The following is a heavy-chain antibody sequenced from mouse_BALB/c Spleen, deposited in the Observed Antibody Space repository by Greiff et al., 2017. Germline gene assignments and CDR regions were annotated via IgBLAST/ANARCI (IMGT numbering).Heavy chain of an antibody. V-gene: IGHV7-1*02. CDR3: ARAVIRYFDV. CDR2: SRNKANDYTT. J-gene: IGHJ1*01. CDR1: GFTFSDFY. Sequence: EVKLVESGGGLVQPGGSLRLSCATSGFTFSDFYMEWVRQPPGKRLEWIAASRNKANDYTTEYSASVKGRFIVSRDTSQSILYLQMNALRAEDTAIYYCARAVIRYFDVWGAGTTVTVSS.